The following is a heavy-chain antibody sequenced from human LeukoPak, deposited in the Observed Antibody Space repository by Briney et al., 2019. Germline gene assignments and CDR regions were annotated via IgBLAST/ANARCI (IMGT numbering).Heavy chain of an antibody. CDR1: GYSFTNYW. J-gene: IGHJ4*02. Sequence: GESLKISCKSSGYSFTNYWIGWVRQMPGRGLEWMGVIYPGDSDTKYSPSFQGQVTISVDKSISTAYLQWSSLKASDTAMYYCARRGYSGYSPLDSWGQGTLVTVSS. CDR3: ARRGYSGYSPLDS. CDR2: IYPGDSDT. D-gene: IGHD5-12*01. V-gene: IGHV5-51*01.